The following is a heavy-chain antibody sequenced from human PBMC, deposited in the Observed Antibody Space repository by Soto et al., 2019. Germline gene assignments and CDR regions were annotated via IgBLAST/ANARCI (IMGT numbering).Heavy chain of an antibody. CDR2: ISAYNGNT. V-gene: IGHV1-18*01. CDR3: ARGQYYYGSGSYFVQPSYYGMDV. CDR1: GYTFTSYG. J-gene: IGHJ6*02. D-gene: IGHD3-10*01. Sequence: QVQLVQSGAEVKKPGASVKVSCKASGYTFTSYGISWVRQAPGQGLEWMGWISAYNGNTNYAQKLQGRVTMTTDTSTSTAYIELRRLRSDDTAVYYCARGQYYYGSGSYFVQPSYYGMDVWGQGTTVTVSS.